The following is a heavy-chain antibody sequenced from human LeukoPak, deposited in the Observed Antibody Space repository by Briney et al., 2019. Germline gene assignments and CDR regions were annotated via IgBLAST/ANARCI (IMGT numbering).Heavy chain of an antibody. CDR1: GDTFTSHY. J-gene: IGHJ5*02. CDR2: MNPNSGVT. CDR3: SGSAYCGAVCYYWFDA. D-gene: IGHD2-21*02. V-gene: IGHV1-2*02. Sequence: ASVKVSCKACGDTFTSHYMHWVRQAPGQGREWMGWMNPNSGVTNYTQKFQGRVTMTRDTSISTAYIEQSSMKCDGTAGYYWSGSAYCGAVCYYWFDAWGQGTLVTVSS.